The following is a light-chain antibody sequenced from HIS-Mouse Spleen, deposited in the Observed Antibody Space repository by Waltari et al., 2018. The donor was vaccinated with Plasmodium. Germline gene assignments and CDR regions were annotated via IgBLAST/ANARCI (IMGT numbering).Light chain of an antibody. Sequence: SYELTQPLSVSVALGQTARITCGGNNIGSKTVHWYQQKPGQAPVLVIYRGSNWPSGIPERFSGSNSGNTSTLTISRAQAGDEADYYCQVWDSSTANVVFGGGTKLTVL. V-gene: IGLV3-9*01. CDR3: QVWDSSTANVV. CDR1: NIGSKT. J-gene: IGLJ2*01. CDR2: RGS.